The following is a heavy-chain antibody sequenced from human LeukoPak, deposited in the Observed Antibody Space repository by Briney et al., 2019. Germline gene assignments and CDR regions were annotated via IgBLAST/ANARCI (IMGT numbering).Heavy chain of an antibody. V-gene: IGHV1-69*13. CDR1: GGTFSSYA. J-gene: IGHJ6*02. CDR3: ARVHVDTATGYYYGMDV. D-gene: IGHD5-18*01. CDR2: IIPIFGTA. Sequence: ASVKVSCKASGGTFSSYAISWVQQAPGQGLEWMGGIIPIFGTANYAQKFQGRVTITADESTSTAYMELSSLRSEDTAVYYCARVHVDTATGYYYGMDVWGQGTTVTVSS.